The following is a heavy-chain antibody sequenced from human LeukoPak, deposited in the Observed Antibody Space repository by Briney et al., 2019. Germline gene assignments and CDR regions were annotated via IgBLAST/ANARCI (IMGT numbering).Heavy chain of an antibody. D-gene: IGHD2-8*01. CDR3: ASANYQY. V-gene: IGHV1-8*03. J-gene: IGHJ1*01. CDR1: GGTFSSYA. CDR2: MDPNSGNT. Sequence: ASGKVSCKASGGTFSSYAISWVRQAPGQGLEWMGWMDPNSGNTAYAQKFQGRLTITRNTAVSTAYMELSSLSYEDTAVYYCASANYQYWGQGTLVTVSS.